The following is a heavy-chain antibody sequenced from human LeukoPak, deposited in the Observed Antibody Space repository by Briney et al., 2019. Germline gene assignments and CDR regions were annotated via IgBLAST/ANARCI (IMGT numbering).Heavy chain of an antibody. V-gene: IGHV3-53*01. J-gene: IGHJ6*03. CDR3: ARGGMVLGPWGYYYMDV. D-gene: IGHD3-3*02. CDR2: IYSGGST. Sequence: GGSLTLSRPASGFTLSSNYMSWVGQAPGKGREWASVIYSGGSTYYAASVKGRFTISRDNSKNPLYLQMNSLRAEDTAVYYCARGGMVLGPWGYYYMDVWGKGTTVTVSS. CDR1: GFTLSSNY.